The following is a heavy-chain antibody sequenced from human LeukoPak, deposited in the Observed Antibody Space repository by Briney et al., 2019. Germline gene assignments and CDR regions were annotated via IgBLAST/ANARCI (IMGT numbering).Heavy chain of an antibody. J-gene: IGHJ4*02. Sequence: PGGSLRLSCAASGSTFSSYAMSWVRQAPGKGLEWVSAISGSGGSTYYADSVKGRFTISRDNSKNTLYPQMNSLRAEDTAVYYCAKDTVTTYYDILTGYYNPTASYWGQGTLVTVSS. V-gene: IGHV3-23*01. CDR3: AKDTVTTYYDILTGYYNPTASY. CDR1: GSTFSSYA. CDR2: ISGSGGST. D-gene: IGHD3-9*01.